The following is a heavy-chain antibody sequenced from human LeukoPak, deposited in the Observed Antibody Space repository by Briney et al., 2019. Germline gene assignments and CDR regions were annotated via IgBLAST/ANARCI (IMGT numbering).Heavy chain of an antibody. CDR1: GFTVSSNY. Sequence: GGSLRLSCAASGFTVSSNYMSWVRQAPGKWLEWVSVIYSGGSTYYADSVKGRFTISRDNSKNTLYLQMNSLRAEDTAVYYCAREGYYYYYGMDVWGQGTTVTVSS. J-gene: IGHJ6*02. V-gene: IGHV3-53*01. CDR3: AREGYYYYYGMDV. CDR2: IYSGGST.